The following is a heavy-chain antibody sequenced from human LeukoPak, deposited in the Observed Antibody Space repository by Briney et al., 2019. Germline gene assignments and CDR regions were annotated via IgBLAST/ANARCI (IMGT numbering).Heavy chain of an antibody. CDR1: GFTFSSYS. Sequence: GGSLRLSCAASGFTFSSYSMNWVRQAPGKGLEWVSSISSSSSYIYYADSVKGRFTISRDNAKNSLYLQMNSLRAEDTAVYYCASDPPMYYDFWSGNDAFDIWGQGTMVTVSS. D-gene: IGHD3-3*01. J-gene: IGHJ3*02. CDR2: ISSSSSYI. CDR3: ASDPPMYYDFWSGNDAFDI. V-gene: IGHV3-21*01.